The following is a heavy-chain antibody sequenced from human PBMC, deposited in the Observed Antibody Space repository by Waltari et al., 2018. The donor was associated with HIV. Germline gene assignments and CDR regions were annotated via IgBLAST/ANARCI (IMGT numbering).Heavy chain of an antibody. D-gene: IGHD6-13*01. CDR2: IYYSGST. CDR1: GGSISRGAYS. CDR3: ARDPRIAAADPYWYFDL. Sequence: QVQLQESGTGLVKPSQTLSLTCTVPGGSISRGAYSWSWICQPPGKGLEWIGYIYYSGSTYYNPSLKSRVTISVDTSKNQFSLKLSSVTAADTAVYYCARDPRIAAADPYWYFDLWGRGTLVTVSS. V-gene: IGHV4-30-4*01. J-gene: IGHJ2*01.